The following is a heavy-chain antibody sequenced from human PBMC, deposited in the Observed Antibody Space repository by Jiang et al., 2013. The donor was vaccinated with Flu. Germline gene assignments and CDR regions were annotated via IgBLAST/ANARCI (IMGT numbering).Heavy chain of an antibody. V-gene: IGHV2-5*01. J-gene: IGHJ4*02. CDR1: GFSLDTIGLG. Sequence: KPTQTLTLTCSLSGFSLDTIGLGVGWLRQPPGKALEWLALIYWNGGTRYSPSLQSRLAITKDTSKNXVVLTMTDMDTVDTGTYFCSRLSTVITPISFDYWGREPWSSSPQ. CDR3: SRLSTVITPISFDY. CDR2: IYWNGGT. D-gene: IGHD3-22*01.